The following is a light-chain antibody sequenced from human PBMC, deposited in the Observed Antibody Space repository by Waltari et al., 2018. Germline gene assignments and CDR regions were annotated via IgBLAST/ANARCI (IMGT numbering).Light chain of an antibody. J-gene: IGKJ1*01. CDR1: QSLLHSSGNTF. CDR3: MQARQTPWT. CDR2: LVS. Sequence: DIVITQSPLSMSVSPGEPASTPCRSSQSLLHSSGNTFLDWYLQKPGQSPPLLIYLVSNRASGVPDRFSGSGSGTDFTLKISRVEAEDVGVYFCMQARQTPWTFGQGTKVEIK. V-gene: IGKV2-28*01.